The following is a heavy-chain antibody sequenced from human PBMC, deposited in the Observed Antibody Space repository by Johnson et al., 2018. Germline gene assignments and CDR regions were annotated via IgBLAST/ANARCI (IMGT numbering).Heavy chain of an antibody. CDR3: ARDRRDIVKLPAGISEFVAYYYYAMDV. CDR2: TYYRSKWYN. V-gene: IGHV6-1*01. J-gene: IGHJ6*02. CDR1: GDSVSSDSAS. D-gene: IGHD2-2*01. Sequence: QVQLQESGPGLVRPSQTLSLTCAISGDSVSSDSASWNWIRQSPSRGLEWLGRTYYRSKWYNDYAVSVKGRITINPDTSKNHFSLQLNSGTPEDTAVYYCARDRRDIVKLPAGISEFVAYYYYAMDVWGQGTTVTVSS.